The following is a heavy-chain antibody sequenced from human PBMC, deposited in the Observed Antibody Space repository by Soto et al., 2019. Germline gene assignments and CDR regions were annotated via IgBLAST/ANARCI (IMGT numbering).Heavy chain of an antibody. V-gene: IGHV3-33*01. J-gene: IGHJ4*02. Sequence: QVQLVESGGGLVQPGRSLRLSCAASGFTFSSYGMHWVRQAPGKGLEWVAVIWYDGSNKYYADSVKGRFTISRDNSKNTLYLEMNSLRAEDTAVYYCARGPDPIDYWGQGTLVTVSS. CDR2: IWYDGSNK. CDR3: ARGPDPIDY. CDR1: GFTFSSYG.